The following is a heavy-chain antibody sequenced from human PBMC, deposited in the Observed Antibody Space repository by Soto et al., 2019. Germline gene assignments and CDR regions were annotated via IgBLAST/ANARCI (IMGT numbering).Heavy chain of an antibody. CDR1: GFTFSSYA. CDR2: ISSNGGST. D-gene: IGHD3-10*01. J-gene: IGHJ6*02. V-gene: IGHV3-64D*06. Sequence: GGSLRLSCSASGFTFSSYAMHWVRQAPGKGLEYVSAISSNGGSTYYADSVKGRFTISRDNSKNTLYLQMSGLRAEDTAVYYCVKDKSSHGSGNKNPYYYYYYGMDVWGQGTTVTVSS. CDR3: VKDKSSHGSGNKNPYYYYYYGMDV.